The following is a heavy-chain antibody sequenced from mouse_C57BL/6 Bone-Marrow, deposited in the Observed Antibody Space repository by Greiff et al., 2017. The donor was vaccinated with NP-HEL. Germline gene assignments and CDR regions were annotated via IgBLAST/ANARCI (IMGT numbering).Heavy chain of an antibody. CDR3: AREDYGSPWYFDV. D-gene: IGHD1-1*01. CDR2: IDPSDSYT. Sequence: QVQLQQPGAELVMPGASVKLSCKASGYTFTSYWMHWVKQRPGQGLEWIGEIDPSDSYTNYIQKLKGKSTLTVDKSSSTAYMQLSSLTSEDSAVYYCAREDYGSPWYFDVWGTGTTVTVSS. CDR1: GYTFTSYW. J-gene: IGHJ1*03. V-gene: IGHV1-69*01.